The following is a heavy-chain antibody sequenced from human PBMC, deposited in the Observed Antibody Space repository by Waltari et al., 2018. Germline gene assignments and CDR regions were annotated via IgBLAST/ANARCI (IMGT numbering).Heavy chain of an antibody. CDR3: ATGTGTTSFHTLDY. J-gene: IGHJ4*02. D-gene: IGHD1-1*01. CDR2: FDPEDGET. Sequence: QVQLVQSGAEVTQPGASVTVSCKVSGYTLTELSMPWVRQAPGKGLECMGGFDPEDGETIYAQKFQGRVTMTEDTSTDTAYMELSSLRSEDTAVYYCATGTGTTSFHTLDYWGQGTLVTVSS. V-gene: IGHV1-24*01. CDR1: GYTLTELS.